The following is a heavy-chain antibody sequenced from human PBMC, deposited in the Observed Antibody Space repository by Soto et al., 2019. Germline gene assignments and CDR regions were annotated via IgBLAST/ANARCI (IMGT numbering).Heavy chain of an antibody. CDR1: GYTFTSYG. V-gene: IGHV1-18*01. CDR2: INTYNGNT. J-gene: IGHJ4*02. D-gene: IGHD5-18*01. CDR3: ARESGYGYIYFDF. Sequence: QVQLVQSGAEVKKPGASVKVSCKASGYTFTSYGVSWVRQAPGQGLEWMGWINTYNGNTNYPQKFQDRVTMTTDTSTSTAYMELRSLRSDDTAVYYCARESGYGYIYFDFWGQGTLVIVSS.